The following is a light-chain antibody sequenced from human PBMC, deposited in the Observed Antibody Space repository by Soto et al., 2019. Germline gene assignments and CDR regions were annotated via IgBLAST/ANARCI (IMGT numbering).Light chain of an antibody. Sequence: EIVMTQSPATLSVSPGERATLSCRASQSVSSNLAWYQQKPGQAPRLLIYGVSTRATGIPARFSGSGSGTEFTLTISSLQSEDFAVYYCQQYNYWPIFTFGPGTKVDIK. V-gene: IGKV3-15*01. CDR3: QQYNYWPIFT. CDR1: QSVSSN. CDR2: GVS. J-gene: IGKJ3*01.